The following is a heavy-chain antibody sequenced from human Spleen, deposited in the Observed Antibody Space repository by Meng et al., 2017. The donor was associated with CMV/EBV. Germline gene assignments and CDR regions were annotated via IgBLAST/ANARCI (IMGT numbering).Heavy chain of an antibody. V-gene: IGHV1-18*04. D-gene: IGHD3-3*01. J-gene: IGHJ5*02. CDR3: ARVNDFWSGNGCFDP. Sequence: ASVKVSCKASGYTFTGYYMHWVRQAPGQGLAWMGWISAYNGNTNYAQKLQGRLTMTTDTSTSTAYMELRSLRTDDTAVYYCARVNDFWSGNGCFDPWGQGTLVTVSS. CDR2: ISAYNGNT. CDR1: GYTFTGYY.